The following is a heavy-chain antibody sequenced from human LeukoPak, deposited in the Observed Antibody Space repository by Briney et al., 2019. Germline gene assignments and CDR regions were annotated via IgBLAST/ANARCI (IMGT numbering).Heavy chain of an antibody. D-gene: IGHD4-23*01. CDR3: ASGNTVVTPMDY. CDR1: GFTFSSYE. CDR2: ISSSGSTI. V-gene: IGHV3-48*03. J-gene: IGHJ4*02. Sequence: PGGSLRLSCAASGFTFSSYEMNWVRQAPGKGLEWVSYISSSGSTIYYADSVKGRFTISRDNAKNSLYLQMNSLRAEDTAVYYCASGNTVVTPMDYWGQGTLVTVSS.